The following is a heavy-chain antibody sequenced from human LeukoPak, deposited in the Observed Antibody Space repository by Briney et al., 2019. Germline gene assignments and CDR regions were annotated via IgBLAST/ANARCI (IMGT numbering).Heavy chain of an antibody. CDR1: GYTFTSYY. J-gene: IGHJ5*02. CDR2: INPSGGST. Sequence: ASVKVSCKASGYTFTSYYMHWVRQAPGQGLEWMGIINPSGGSTSYTQKFQGRVTMTRDTSTSTVYMELSSLRSEDTAVYYCARGGEYCSSTSCSFNWFDPWGQGPLVTVSS. V-gene: IGHV1-46*01. CDR3: ARGGEYCSSTSCSFNWFDP. D-gene: IGHD2-2*01.